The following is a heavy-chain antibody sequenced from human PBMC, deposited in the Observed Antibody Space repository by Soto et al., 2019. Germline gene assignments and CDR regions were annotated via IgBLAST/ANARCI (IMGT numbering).Heavy chain of an antibody. CDR1: GDTFNNYA. Sequence: QVQLVQSGAEMKTPGSSVKVSCKVSGDTFNNYAISWVRQAPGEGLEWMGGIIPKLDTPKYAQKFQGRVSITADESTSTAYMELRSLRSDDTAVYYCARDTRQITRIRGVTPHYIYHMDVWGQGTTVAVS. V-gene: IGHV1-69*01. CDR2: IIPKLDTP. J-gene: IGHJ6*03. D-gene: IGHD3-10*01. CDR3: ARDTRQITRIRGVTPHYIYHMDV.